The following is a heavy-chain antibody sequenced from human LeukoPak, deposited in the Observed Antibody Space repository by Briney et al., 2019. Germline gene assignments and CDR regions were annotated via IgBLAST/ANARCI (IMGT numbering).Heavy chain of an antibody. Sequence: GGSLRLSCAASAFTFRTYWMSWVRQAPGKGLEWVANIKDDGSEKYYVDSVKGRFTISRDNAKNSLYLQMNSLRAEDTAFYYCARTPSPGLQFYYFGYWGQGALVIVSS. CDR3: ARTPSPGLQFYYFGY. CDR2: IKDDGSEK. V-gene: IGHV3-7*01. J-gene: IGHJ4*02. CDR1: AFTFRTYW. D-gene: IGHD5-24*01.